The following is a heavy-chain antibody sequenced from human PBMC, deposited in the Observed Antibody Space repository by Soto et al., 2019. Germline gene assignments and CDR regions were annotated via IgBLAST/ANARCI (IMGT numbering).Heavy chain of an antibody. Sequence: SSETLSLTCTVSGGSIGSYYWSWIRQPAGKGLEWIGRIYTSGSTNYNPSLKSRVTMSVDTSKKQYSLKLSSLTAAGTAVYYCARDTGYSSGLHYYYYGMDVWGQGTTVTVSS. J-gene: IGHJ6*02. D-gene: IGHD6-19*01. CDR3: ARDTGYSSGLHYYYYGMDV. CDR1: GGSIGSYY. V-gene: IGHV4-4*07. CDR2: IYTSGST.